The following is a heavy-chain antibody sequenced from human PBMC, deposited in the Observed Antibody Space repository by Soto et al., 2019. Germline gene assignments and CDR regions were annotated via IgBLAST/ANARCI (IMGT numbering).Heavy chain of an antibody. Sequence: AGSLRLCSADSGFTFSNLALIFFRQAPGKGLEWVSVISGGGGTTYYADSVKGRFTISRDNSKNTLYLQMDSLRAEDTALYYCAKAMSTPSRPRNYFDYWGQGT. CDR1: GFTFSNLA. V-gene: IGHV3-23*01. CDR2: ISGGGGTT. CDR3: AKAMSTPSRPRNYFDY. D-gene: IGHD6-6*01. J-gene: IGHJ4*02.